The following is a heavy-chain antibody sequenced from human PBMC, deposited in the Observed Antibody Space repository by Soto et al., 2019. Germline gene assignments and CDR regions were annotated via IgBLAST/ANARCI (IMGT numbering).Heavy chain of an antibody. CDR2: INAYNGDT. J-gene: IGHJ3*02. CDR3: ARDPSYHYDSSGYSSAAFDI. Sequence: ASVKVSCKASGYTFTSYAISWVRQAPGRGLEWMGWINAYNGDTNYAPNLQGRVTMTTDTSTRTAYMELRSLRSDDTAVYYCARDPSYHYDSSGYSSAAFDIWGQGTMVTVSS. D-gene: IGHD3-22*01. CDR1: GYTFTSYA. V-gene: IGHV1-18*01.